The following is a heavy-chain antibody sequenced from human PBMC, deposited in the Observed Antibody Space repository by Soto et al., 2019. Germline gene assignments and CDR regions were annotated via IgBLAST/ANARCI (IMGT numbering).Heavy chain of an antibody. D-gene: IGHD2-2*01. CDR1: GFTFSSYG. Sequence: QVQLVESGGGVVQPGRSLRLSCAASGFTFSSYGMHWVRQAPGKGLEWVAVISYDGSNKYYADSVKGRFTISRDNSKNPLYLQMNSLRAEDTAVYYCAKSPVGYCSSTSCSPSDPWGQGTLVTVSS. CDR3: AKSPVGYCSSTSCSPSDP. CDR2: ISYDGSNK. J-gene: IGHJ5*02. V-gene: IGHV3-30*18.